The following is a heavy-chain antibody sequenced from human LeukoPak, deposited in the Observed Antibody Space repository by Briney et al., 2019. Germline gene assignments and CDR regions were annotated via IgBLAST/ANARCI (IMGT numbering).Heavy chain of an antibody. Sequence: PGGSLRLSCAASGFTFTNAWMHWVRQAPGKGLEWVSSISYSGPHMFYADSVRGRFTISRDNAENSLFLQMNSLRAEDTAVYFCASNDYRDEGIDSWGQGTLVTVSS. CDR1: GFTFTNAW. J-gene: IGHJ4*02. V-gene: IGHV3-21*01. CDR2: ISYSGPHM. CDR3: ASNDYRDEGIDS. D-gene: IGHD4-17*01.